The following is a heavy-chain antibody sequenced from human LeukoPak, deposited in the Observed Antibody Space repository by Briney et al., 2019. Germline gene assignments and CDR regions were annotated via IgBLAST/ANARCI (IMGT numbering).Heavy chain of an antibody. D-gene: IGHD2-2*02. Sequence: ASVKVSCKASGYTFTSYYMHWARQAPGQGLEWMGIINPSGGSTSYAQKFQGRVTMTRDTSTSTVYMELSSLRSEDTAVYYCARDLVVVPAAIGNWFDPWGQGTLVTVSS. CDR3: ARDLVVVPAAIGNWFDP. CDR2: INPSGGST. J-gene: IGHJ5*02. CDR1: GYTFTSYY. V-gene: IGHV1-46*03.